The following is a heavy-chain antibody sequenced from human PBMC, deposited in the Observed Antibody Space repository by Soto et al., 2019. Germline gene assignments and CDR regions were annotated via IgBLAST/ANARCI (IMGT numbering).Heavy chain of an antibody. CDR1: GFSFSSYC. J-gene: IGHJ6*02. V-gene: IGHV3-33*01. CDR2: IWYDGSNK. CDR3: ARAHEGGDYPPHYHNSGMDV. D-gene: IGHD4-17*01. Sequence: PRGAVRGYCVASGFSFSSYCMHWVRQAPGKGLERVAVIWYDGSNKYYADSVRGRFTISRDNSKTTLYLQMNSLRAEDTAVYYCARAHEGGDYPPHYHNSGMDVWGQGTTVTGSS.